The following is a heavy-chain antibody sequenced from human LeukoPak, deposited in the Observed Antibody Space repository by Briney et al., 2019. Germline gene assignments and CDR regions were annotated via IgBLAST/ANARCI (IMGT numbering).Heavy chain of an antibody. V-gene: IGHV4-39*01. CDR1: GGSISSSGYY. CDR2: IYYSGST. D-gene: IGHD1-26*01. J-gene: IGHJ5*02. Sequence: ASETLSLTCTVSGGSISSSGYYWGWIRQPPGKGLEWIASIYYSGSTYYNPSLKSRVTISLDTSKNQLSLKLSSLTAADTAVYYCARHEYSGSYYGLSWFDPWGQGTLVTVSS. CDR3: ARHEYSGSYYGLSWFDP.